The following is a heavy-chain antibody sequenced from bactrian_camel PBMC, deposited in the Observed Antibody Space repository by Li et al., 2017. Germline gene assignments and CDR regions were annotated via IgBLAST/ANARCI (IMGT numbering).Heavy chain of an antibody. CDR3: AARVGSCVYEDYRKYDY. CDR2: SPSGEIQ. Sequence: HVQLVESGGGSVQAGGSLRLSCAASGYARNSDSMAWFRQTPGKEREGVAAASPSGEIQQYADSVKGRFTISQDSAKRAVYLQMSRLKPEDTAMYYCAARVGSCVYEDYRKYDYWGQGTQVTVS. J-gene: IGHJ4*01. CDR1: GYARNSDS. D-gene: IGHD5*01. V-gene: IGHV3S53*01.